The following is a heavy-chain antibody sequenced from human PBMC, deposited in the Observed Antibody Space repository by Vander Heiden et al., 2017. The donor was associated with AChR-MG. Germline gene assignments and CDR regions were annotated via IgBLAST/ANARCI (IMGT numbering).Heavy chain of an antibody. Sequence: VQLSESGGGLVQRGGSLRLSCAASGFTFSNYAMGWVRQAPGRGLEWVSTINFSGGSTYYAGSVKGPFTISRDNARNTLYLQLSSLRDEDTAVYYCAKRSSSGASDSHSHFDYWGQGTLVTVSS. CDR2: INFSGGST. CDR3: AKRSSSGASDSHSHFDY. CDR1: GFTFSNYA. D-gene: IGHD2-15*01. J-gene: IGHJ4*02. V-gene: IGHV3-23*01.